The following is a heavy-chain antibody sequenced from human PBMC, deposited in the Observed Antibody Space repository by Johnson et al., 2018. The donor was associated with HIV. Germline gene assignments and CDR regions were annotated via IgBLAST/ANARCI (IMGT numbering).Heavy chain of an antibody. J-gene: IGHJ3*02. CDR3: ARLRGAFDI. CDR1: GFTFADYV. V-gene: IGHV3-20*04. Sequence: VQLVESGGGLVQPGRSLRLSCTASGFTFADYVMTWVRQAPGKGLEWVSGINWNSVITAYADSVKGRFTISRDNSKNTLYLQMHSLRAEDTAVYYCARLRGAFDIWGQGTMVTVSS. CDR2: INWNSVIT.